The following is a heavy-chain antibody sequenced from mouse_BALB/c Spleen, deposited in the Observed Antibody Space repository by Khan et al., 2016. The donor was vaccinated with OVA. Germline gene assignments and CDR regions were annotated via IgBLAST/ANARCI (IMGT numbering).Heavy chain of an antibody. V-gene: IGHV9-3-1*01. CDR2: INTYTGEP. CDR3: ARVGYSGTMDY. D-gene: IGHD2-14*01. Sequence: QIQLVQSGPELKKLGVTVKISCKASGYTFTTYGMNWVKQAPGKGLKWMGWINTYTGEPTYVDDFKGRFAFSLETSASTAYLQINNLKNEDTATYFCARVGYSGTMDYWGQGTSVTVSS. CDR1: GYTFTTYG. J-gene: IGHJ4*01.